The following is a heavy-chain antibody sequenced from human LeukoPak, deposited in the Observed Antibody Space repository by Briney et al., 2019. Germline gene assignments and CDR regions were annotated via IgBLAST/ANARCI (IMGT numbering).Heavy chain of an antibody. Sequence: QPGGSLRLSCAASGFTFHNYDMHWVRQARGKGLEWVCLIKGNGDTTYNAYSVKGRFTISRDNSKNSLYLQINNLRTEDTALYYCAKDIGSGWSFDYWGQGTLVTVSS. CDR3: AKDIGSGWSFDY. J-gene: IGHJ4*02. CDR1: GFTFHNYD. D-gene: IGHD6-19*01. V-gene: IGHV3-43*02. CDR2: IKGNGDTT.